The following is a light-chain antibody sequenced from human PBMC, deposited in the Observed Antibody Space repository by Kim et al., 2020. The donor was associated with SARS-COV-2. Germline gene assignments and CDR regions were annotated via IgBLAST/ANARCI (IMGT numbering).Light chain of an antibody. CDR2: EDN. CDR3: QSYDSSNQGWV. J-gene: IGLJ3*02. Sequence: ISTSLPRSHGRIASHYLQWYQPRPGSAPTPVLYEDNQRPSGVPHRFSRSLDSSSNPASLTIYGLKTEDEADSYCQSYDSSNQGWVLGGGTQLTVL. CDR1: HGRIASHY. V-gene: IGLV6-57*03.